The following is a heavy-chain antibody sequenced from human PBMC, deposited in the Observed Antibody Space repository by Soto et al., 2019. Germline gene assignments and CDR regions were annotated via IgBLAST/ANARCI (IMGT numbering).Heavy chain of an antibody. J-gene: IGHJ6*02. V-gene: IGHV5-10-1*01. CDR2: IDPSDSYT. D-gene: IGHD3-22*01. CDR1: GDSFTSYW. Sequence: PGEPKKISCKCSGDSFTSYWISWVRQMPGKGLEWMGRIDPSDSYTNYSPSFQGHVTISADKSISTAYLQWSSLKASDTAMYYCARQVVVNYGMDVWGQGTTDTVSS. CDR3: ARQVVVNYGMDV.